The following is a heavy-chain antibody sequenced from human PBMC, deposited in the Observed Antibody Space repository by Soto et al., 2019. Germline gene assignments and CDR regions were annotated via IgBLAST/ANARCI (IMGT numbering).Heavy chain of an antibody. J-gene: IGHJ4*02. Sequence: EVQLVESGGGLVKPGRSLRLSCTASGFTFGDYAMSWFRQAPGKGLEWVGFIRSKAYGGTTEYAASVKGRFTISRDNSKSIAYLQMNSLKTEDTAVYYCTRGWWYYDSSGYLGGYFEDYWGQGTLVTVSS. D-gene: IGHD3-22*01. CDR1: GFTFGDYA. CDR3: TRGWWYYDSSGYLGGYFEDY. CDR2: IRSKAYGGTT. V-gene: IGHV3-49*05.